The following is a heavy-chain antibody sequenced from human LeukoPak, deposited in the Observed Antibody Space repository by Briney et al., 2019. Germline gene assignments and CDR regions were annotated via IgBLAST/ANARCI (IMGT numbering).Heavy chain of an antibody. CDR1: GFTFSSYA. D-gene: IGHD5-18*01. J-gene: IGHJ5*02. Sequence: GGSLRLSCAASGFTFSSYAMHWVRQAPGKGLEWVAVISYDGSNKYYADSVKGRFTISRDNSKNTLYLQMNSLRAEDTAVYYCAEGSYGSRFDPWGQGTLVTVSS. CDR2: ISYDGSNK. V-gene: IGHV3-30*04. CDR3: AEGSYGSRFDP.